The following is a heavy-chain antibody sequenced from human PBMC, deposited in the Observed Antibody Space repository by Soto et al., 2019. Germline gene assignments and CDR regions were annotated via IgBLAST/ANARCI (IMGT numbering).Heavy chain of an antibody. CDR2: TYYRSRWYN. Sequence: SQTLSLTCAISGDSVSSNSAAWNWIRLSPSRGLEWLARTYYRSRWYNDYAVSVRSRITVNPDTFKNQFSLQLTSVTPEDTAVYYCAGTTSHQWYYMDVWGKGTTVTVSS. CDR3: AGTTSHQWYYMDV. D-gene: IGHD1-7*01. CDR1: GDSVSSNSAA. J-gene: IGHJ6*03. V-gene: IGHV6-1*01.